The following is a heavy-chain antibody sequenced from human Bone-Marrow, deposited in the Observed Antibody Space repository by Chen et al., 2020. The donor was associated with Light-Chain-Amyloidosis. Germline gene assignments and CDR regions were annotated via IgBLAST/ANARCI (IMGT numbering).Heavy chain of an antibody. J-gene: IGHJ4*02. D-gene: IGHD2-8*02. CDR1: GFTFSDSW. Sequence: EEQLVESGGGLVQPGGSLRLSCAASGFTFSDSWMHWVRQAPGKGLMWVSRIKGDNFKTDYADSVRGRFTVSRDNAKNTLYLQMNSLTVEDTAVYYCARDNYWAIDYWGQGALVSVSS. V-gene: IGHV3-74*01. CDR3: ARDNYWAIDY. CDR2: IKGDNFKT.